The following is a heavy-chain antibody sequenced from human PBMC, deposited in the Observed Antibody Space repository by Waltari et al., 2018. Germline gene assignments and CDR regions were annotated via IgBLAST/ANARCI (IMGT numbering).Heavy chain of an antibody. D-gene: IGHD6-19*01. CDR3: ARRESAYSSGFDY. CDR2: IYYSGST. J-gene: IGHJ4*02. V-gene: IGHV4-39*01. Sequence: QLQLQESGPGLVKPSENLSFTCTVAGGSISSSSYYWGWLRQHPGKGLERIGSIYYSGSTYYNPSLKSRVTISVDTSKNQFSLNLSSVTAADTAVYYCARRESAYSSGFDYWGQGTLVTVSS. CDR1: GGSISSSSYY.